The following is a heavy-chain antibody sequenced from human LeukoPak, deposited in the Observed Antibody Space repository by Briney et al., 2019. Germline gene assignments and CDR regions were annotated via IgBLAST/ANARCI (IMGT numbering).Heavy chain of an antibody. Sequence: GGSLRLSCAASGFTFSSYAMHWVRQAPRKGLEWVAVISYDGSNKYYADSVKGRFTISRDNSKNTLYLQMNSLRAEDTAVYYCARARGHYDILTVEYWGQGTLVTVSS. D-gene: IGHD3-9*01. CDR2: ISYDGSNK. CDR3: ARARGHYDILTVEY. CDR1: GFTFSSYA. V-gene: IGHV3-30*04. J-gene: IGHJ4*02.